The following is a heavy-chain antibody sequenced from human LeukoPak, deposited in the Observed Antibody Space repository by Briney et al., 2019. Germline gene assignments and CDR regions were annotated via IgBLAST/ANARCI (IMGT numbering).Heavy chain of an antibody. V-gene: IGHV4-4*07. D-gene: IGHD3-10*01. J-gene: IGHJ6*02. CDR2: IYTSGST. CDR3: ARVIWFGELLGSQAYGMDV. Sequence: SETLSLTCTVSGGSISGYYWTWIRQPAGKGLEWIGRIYTSGSTDYNPSLKSRVTISVDGAKNQFSLKLSSVTAADTAVYYCARVIWFGELLGSQAYGMDVWGQGTTVTVSS. CDR1: GGSISGYY.